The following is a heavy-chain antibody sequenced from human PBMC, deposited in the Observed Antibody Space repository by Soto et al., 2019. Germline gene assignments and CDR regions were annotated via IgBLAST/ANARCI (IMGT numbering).Heavy chain of an antibody. CDR3: AKVTKRAAAGRYEYYKYGMDV. Sequence: PGGSLRLSCSASGFAFSTYGMTWVRQAPGKGLEWVSVISGSGGSSYYAASVKGRFTISRDNSKNTVFLQMNGLRAEDTAVYYCAKVTKRAAAGRYEYYKYGMDVWGQGTTVTVS. D-gene: IGHD6-13*01. CDR1: GFAFSTYG. J-gene: IGHJ6*02. V-gene: IGHV3-23*01. CDR2: ISGSGGSS.